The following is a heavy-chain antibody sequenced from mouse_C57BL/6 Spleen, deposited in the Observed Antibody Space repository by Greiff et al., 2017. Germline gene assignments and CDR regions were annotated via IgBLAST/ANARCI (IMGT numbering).Heavy chain of an antibody. Sequence: QVQLQQSGPELVKPGASVKISCKASGYAFSSSWMNWVKQRPGKGLEWIGRIYPGDGDTNYNGKFKGKATLTADKSSSTAYMQLSSLTSEDSAVYFCARNLLFDYWGQGTTRTVSS. CDR2: IYPGDGDT. CDR1: GYAFSSSW. J-gene: IGHJ2*01. V-gene: IGHV1-82*01. D-gene: IGHD2-1*01. CDR3: ARNLLFDY.